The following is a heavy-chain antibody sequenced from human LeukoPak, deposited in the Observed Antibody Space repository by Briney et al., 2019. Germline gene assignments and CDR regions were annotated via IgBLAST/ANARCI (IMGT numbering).Heavy chain of an antibody. Sequence: GASVKVSCKASGYTFTSYGISWVRQAPGQGLERMGWISAYDGNTNYAQKLQGRVTMTTDTSTSTAYMELRSLRSDDTAVYYCARDLMRPPPLLCDYWGQGTLVTVSS. CDR2: ISAYDGNT. CDR3: ARDLMRPPPLLCDY. V-gene: IGHV1-18*01. J-gene: IGHJ4*02. CDR1: GYTFTSYG. D-gene: IGHD2-21*01.